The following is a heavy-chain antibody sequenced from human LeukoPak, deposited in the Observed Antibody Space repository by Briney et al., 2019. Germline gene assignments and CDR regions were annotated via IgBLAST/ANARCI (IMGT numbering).Heavy chain of an antibody. CDR3: SRSGPGSCSGGSCYSNY. D-gene: IGHD2-15*01. Sequence: ASVKVSCKASGYTFTNFGFSWVRQAPGQGLEWMGWISAYNGNTNHAQKLQGRITMTTDTSTNTAYMELRSLRSDDTAVYYCSRSGPGSCSGGSCYSNYWGQGTVVSVSS. V-gene: IGHV1-18*01. J-gene: IGHJ4*02. CDR1: GYTFTNFG. CDR2: ISAYNGNT.